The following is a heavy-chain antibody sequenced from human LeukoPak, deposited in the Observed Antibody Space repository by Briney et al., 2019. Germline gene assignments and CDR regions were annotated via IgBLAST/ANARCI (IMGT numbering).Heavy chain of an antibody. CDR2: MRSKAYGGTT. D-gene: IGHD6-6*01. J-gene: IGHJ5*02. CDR3: SRGGSWKGWFDP. CDR1: GFTFGDYA. V-gene: IGHV3-49*04. Sequence: GGSLRLSCTASGFTFGDYAMSWVRQAPGKGREWVGFMRSKAYGGTTEYAASVKGRFTISRDDSKSIAYLQMNSLKTEDTAVYYCSRGGSWKGWFDPWGQGTLVTVSS.